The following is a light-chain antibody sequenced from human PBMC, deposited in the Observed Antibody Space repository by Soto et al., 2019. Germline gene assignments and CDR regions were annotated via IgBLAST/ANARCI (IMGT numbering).Light chain of an antibody. CDR3: QQYYGSTWT. V-gene: IGKV4-1*01. CDR1: QSVLYSSNNKNY. CDR2: WAS. Sequence: DIVMTQSPDSLAVSLGERATINCKSSQSVLYSSNNKNYLAWYQQKPGEHPKLLIYWASTRQSGVPDRFSGSGSGTDFTLTISSLQAEDVAVYYFQQYYGSTWTFGQGTKVEIK. J-gene: IGKJ1*01.